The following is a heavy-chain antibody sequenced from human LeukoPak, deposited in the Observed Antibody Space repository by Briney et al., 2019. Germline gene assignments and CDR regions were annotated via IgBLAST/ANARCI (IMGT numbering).Heavy chain of an antibody. CDR1: GFTVSSNY. Sequence: GGSLRLSCAASGFTVSSNYMNWVCQAPGKGMEWVSVIYSGGNTYYADPVKGRFTISRDNSKNTLYLQMNSLRAEDTAVYYCARSLGVPYYFDYWGQGTLVTVSS. V-gene: IGHV3-53*01. CDR3: ARSLGVPYYFDY. CDR2: IYSGGNT. J-gene: IGHJ4*02. D-gene: IGHD3-10*01.